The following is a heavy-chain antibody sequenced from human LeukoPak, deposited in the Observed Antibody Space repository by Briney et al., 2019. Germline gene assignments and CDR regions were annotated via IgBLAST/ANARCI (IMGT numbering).Heavy chain of an antibody. J-gene: IGHJ4*02. V-gene: IGHV1-69*06. Sequence: SVKVSCKASGGTFSSYAISWVRQAPGQGLEWMGGIIPIFGTANYAQKFQGRVTITADKSTSTAYMELSSLRSEDTAVYYCARCVFRGYSYGYYFDYWGQGTLVTVSS. D-gene: IGHD5-18*01. CDR2: IIPIFGTA. CDR1: GGTFSSYA. CDR3: ARCVFRGYSYGYYFDY.